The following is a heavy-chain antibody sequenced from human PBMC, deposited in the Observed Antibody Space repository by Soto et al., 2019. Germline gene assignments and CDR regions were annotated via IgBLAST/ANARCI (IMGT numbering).Heavy chain of an antibody. CDR3: AKDFSPGSADYSFDY. CDR1: GFTFSTYA. J-gene: IGHJ4*02. V-gene: IGHV3-30-3*01. Sequence: PGGSLRLSCADSGFTFSTYAMHWVRQAPGKGLEWVAVISYDGSNKYYADSVKGRFTISRDNSKNTLYLQMNSLRAEDTAVYYCAKDFSPGSADYSFDYWGQGALVTVSS. CDR2: ISYDGSNK.